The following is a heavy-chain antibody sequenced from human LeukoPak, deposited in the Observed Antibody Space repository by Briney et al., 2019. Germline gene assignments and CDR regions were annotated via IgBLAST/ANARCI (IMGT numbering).Heavy chain of an antibody. CDR3: TRIPSSTSSWYYFDH. J-gene: IGHJ4*02. CDR1: GFTFSSYG. Sequence: PGRSLRLSCAVSGFTFSSYGMHWVRQAPGKGLEWVADIWYDGSNKYYADSVKGRFTISRDNSKNTLYLQMNSLRAEDTAVYYCTRIPSSTSSWYYFDHWGQGTLVTVSS. V-gene: IGHV3-33*01. D-gene: IGHD6-13*01. CDR2: IWYDGSNK.